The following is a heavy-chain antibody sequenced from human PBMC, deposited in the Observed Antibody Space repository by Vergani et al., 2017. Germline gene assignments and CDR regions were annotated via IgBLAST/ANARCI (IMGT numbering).Heavy chain of an antibody. CDR1: GGTFSSNA. CDR2: IIPIFGTA. CDR3: AKVTAPAPNYYYYYGMDV. V-gene: IGHV1-69*15. Sequence: QVQLVQSGAEVKKPGSSVKVSCKASGGTFSSNAISWVRQAPGQGGEWMGRIIPIFGTANYAQKFQGRVTITADESTTTDYMELSSLRSEDTAFYYCAKVTAPAPNYYYYYGMDVWGQGTTVTVSS. D-gene: IGHD2-21*02. J-gene: IGHJ6*02.